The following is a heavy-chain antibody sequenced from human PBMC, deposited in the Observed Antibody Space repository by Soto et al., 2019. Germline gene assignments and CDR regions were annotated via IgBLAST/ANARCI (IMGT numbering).Heavy chain of an antibody. D-gene: IGHD2-2*01. V-gene: IGHV1-69*01. J-gene: IGHJ6*02. CDR3: ARSQGSSTSLEIYDYSYYGMDV. CDR1: GGTFSSYA. Sequence: QVQLVQSGAEVKKPGSSVKVSCKASGGTFSSYAISWVRQAPGQGLEWMGGIIPISDTTNYAQKFQGRVTITEDESTSTAYMELSSLRSEDTAVYYCARSQGSSTSLEIYDYSYYGMDVWGQGTTVTVSS. CDR2: IIPISDTT.